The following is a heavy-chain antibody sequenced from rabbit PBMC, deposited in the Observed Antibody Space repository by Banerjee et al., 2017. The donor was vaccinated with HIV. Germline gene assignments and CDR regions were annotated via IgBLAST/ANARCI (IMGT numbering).Heavy chain of an antibody. J-gene: IGHJ4*01. CDR3: ARETETYTAYAGYGYYFNL. CDR1: GFDVSSYY. D-gene: IGHD6-1*01. V-gene: IGHV1S7*01. Sequence: QLVESGGGLVTLGGSLKVTCKASGFDVSSYYMSWVRQAPGKGLEWIAIIYTGQGNADYANWVNGRFTISSDNAQNTVDLQMNSLTAADTATYFCARETETYTAYAGYGYYFNLWGPGTLVTVS. CDR2: IYTGQGNA.